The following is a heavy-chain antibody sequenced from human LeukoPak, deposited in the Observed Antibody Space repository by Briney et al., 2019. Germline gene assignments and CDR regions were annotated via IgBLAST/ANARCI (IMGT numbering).Heavy chain of an antibody. Sequence: ASVKVSCKASGYTFTSYYMHWVRQAPGQGLEWMGIINPSGGSTSYAQKFQGRVTMTRDMSTSTVYMELSSLRSEDTAVYYCARDPPELLASSPFLDYWGQGTLVTVSS. J-gene: IGHJ4*02. CDR3: ARDPPELLASSPFLDY. D-gene: IGHD6-6*01. V-gene: IGHV1-46*01. CDR2: INPSGGST. CDR1: GYTFTSYY.